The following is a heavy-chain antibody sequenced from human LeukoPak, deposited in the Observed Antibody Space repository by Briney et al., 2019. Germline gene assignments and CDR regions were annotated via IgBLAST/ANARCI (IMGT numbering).Heavy chain of an antibody. V-gene: IGHV3-23*01. Sequence: PGGSLRLSCAASGFTFSSYAMSGVRQAPGKGLEWVSAISGSGGSTYYADSVKGRFTISRNNSKNTLYLQMNSLRAEDTAVYYCAKTTLRWELLQGYYFDYWGQGTLVTVSS. J-gene: IGHJ4*02. CDR3: AKTTLRWELLQGYYFDY. CDR2: ISGSGGST. D-gene: IGHD1-26*01. CDR1: GFTFSSYA.